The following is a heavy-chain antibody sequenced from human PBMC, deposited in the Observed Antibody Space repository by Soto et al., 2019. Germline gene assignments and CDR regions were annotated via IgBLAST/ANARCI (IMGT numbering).Heavy chain of an antibody. CDR1: GFSLSNARMG. V-gene: IGHV2-26*01. J-gene: IGHJ4*02. D-gene: IGHD3-22*01. CDR3: ARMAYDSSGYYYSSFDY. Sequence: SGPTLVNPPETLTLTCTVSGFSLSNARMGVSWLRQPPGKALEWLAHIFSHDEKSYSTSLKSRLTISKDTSTSQVVLIMVNMDPVDTATYYCARMAYDSSGYYYSSFDYWGQGTLVTVSS. CDR2: IFSHDEK.